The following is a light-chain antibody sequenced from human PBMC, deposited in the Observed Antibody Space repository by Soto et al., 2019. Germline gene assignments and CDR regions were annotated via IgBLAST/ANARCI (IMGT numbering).Light chain of an antibody. Sequence: QSALTQPASVSGSPGQSITISCTGTSSDIASYKFVSWFQHHPGKAPKLLIYEVNNRPSGISNRFSGSKSGNTASLTISGLQPEAEANYFCSSATNTGTLVVFGGGTKLTVL. V-gene: IGLV2-14*01. CDR3: SSATNTGTLVV. J-gene: IGLJ2*01. CDR1: SSDIASYKF. CDR2: EVN.